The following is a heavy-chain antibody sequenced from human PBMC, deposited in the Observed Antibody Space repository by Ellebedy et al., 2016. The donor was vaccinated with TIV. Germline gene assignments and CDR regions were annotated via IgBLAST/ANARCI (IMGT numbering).Heavy chain of an antibody. V-gene: IGHV3-23*01. D-gene: IGHD1-26*01. CDR3: VRGAGSYHFDY. J-gene: IGHJ4*02. CDR2: ISGGGGDYT. CDR1: GFSFSTYA. Sequence: GESLKISCAASGFSFSTYAMTWVRQAPGRGLEWVSAISGGGGDYTHYSDSVKGRFTISRDNAKNSLYLQMNSLRAEDTAVYYCVRGAGSYHFDYWGQGTLVTV.